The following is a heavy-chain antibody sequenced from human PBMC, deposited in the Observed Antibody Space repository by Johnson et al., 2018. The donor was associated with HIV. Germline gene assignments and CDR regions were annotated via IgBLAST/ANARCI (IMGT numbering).Heavy chain of an antibody. D-gene: IGHD3-22*01. J-gene: IGHJ3*02. CDR1: GFTVSSSY. V-gene: IGHV3-30-3*01. CDR2: ISYDGSNK. Sequence: QMLLVESGGGLVQPGGSLRLSCAASGFTVSSSYMSWVRQAPGKGLEWVAVISYDGSNKYYADSVKGRFTISRDNSKNTLYLQMNSLRDEDTAVYYCARSITMIVFTFDIWGQGTMVTVSS. CDR3: ARSITMIVFTFDI.